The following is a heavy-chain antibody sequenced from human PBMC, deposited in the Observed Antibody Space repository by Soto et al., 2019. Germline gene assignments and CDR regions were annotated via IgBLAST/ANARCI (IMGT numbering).Heavy chain of an antibody. Sequence: QVQLVQSRAEVKKPGSSVKVSCKASEGTFSSYAISWVRQAPGQGLEWMGGIIPIFGTANYAQKFQGRVTITADESTSTAYMELSSLRSEDTAVYYCARAVEGGYTTYGMDVWGQGTTVTVSS. CDR1: EGTFSSYA. V-gene: IGHV1-69*01. CDR2: IIPIFGTA. CDR3: ARAVEGGYTTYGMDV. D-gene: IGHD3-22*01. J-gene: IGHJ6*02.